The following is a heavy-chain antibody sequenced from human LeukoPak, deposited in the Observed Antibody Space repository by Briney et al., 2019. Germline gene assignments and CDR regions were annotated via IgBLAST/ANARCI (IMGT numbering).Heavy chain of an antibody. V-gene: IGHV1-69*13. J-gene: IGHJ4*02. Sequence: SVKVSCKASGGTFSSYAISWVRQAPGQGLEWMGGIIPIFGTANYAQKFQGRVTITADESTSTAYMELSSLRSEDTAVYYCATEWYSSSWLEFRYWGQGTLVTVSS. CDR3: ATEWYSSSWLEFRY. CDR2: IIPIFGTA. CDR1: GGTFSSYA. D-gene: IGHD6-13*01.